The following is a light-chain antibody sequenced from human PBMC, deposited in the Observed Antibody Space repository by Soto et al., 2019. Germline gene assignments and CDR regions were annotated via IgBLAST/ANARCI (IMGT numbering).Light chain of an antibody. CDR3: SSYTSTNTVV. Sequence: QSVLTQPASVSGSPGQSITISCTGTSSDIGVYNYVSWYQQHPGKAPKLMIYDVSKRPSGVSNRFTGSKSGNTASLTISGLQAEDEADYYCSSYTSTNTVVFGGGTKLTVL. J-gene: IGLJ2*01. CDR2: DVS. V-gene: IGLV2-14*01. CDR1: SSDIGVYNY.